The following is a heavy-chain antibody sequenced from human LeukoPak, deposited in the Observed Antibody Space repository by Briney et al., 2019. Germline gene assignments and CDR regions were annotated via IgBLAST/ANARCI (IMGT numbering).Heavy chain of an antibody. CDR3: GRDLLRPVSYGMDV. Sequence: GGSLRLSCAASGFTFSSYAMHWVRQAPGKGLEWVAVISYDGSNKYYADSVKGRFTISRDSSKNTLYLQMNSLRAEDTAVYYCGRDLLRPVSYGMDVWGQGTTVTVSS. D-gene: IGHD2-15*01. V-gene: IGHV3-30*14. J-gene: IGHJ6*02. CDR2: ISYDGSNK. CDR1: GFTFSSYA.